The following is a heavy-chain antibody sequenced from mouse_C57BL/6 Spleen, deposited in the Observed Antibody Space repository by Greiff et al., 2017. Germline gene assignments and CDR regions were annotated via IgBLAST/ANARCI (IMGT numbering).Heavy chain of an antibody. D-gene: IGHD2-3*01. V-gene: IGHV1-39*01. Sequence: VQLQQSGPELVKPGASVKISCKASGYSFTDYNMNWVKQSNGQSLEWIGVINPNYGTTSYNQKFKGKATLTVDQSTSTASMQPNSLTSEDTAVYYGARADCYFYAVDYWGQGTSVTVSS. CDR1: GYSFTDYN. CDR2: INPNYGTT. J-gene: IGHJ4*01. CDR3: ARADCYFYAVDY.